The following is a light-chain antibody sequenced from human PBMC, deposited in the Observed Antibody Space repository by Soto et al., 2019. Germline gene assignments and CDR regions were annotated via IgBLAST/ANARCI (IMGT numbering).Light chain of an antibody. CDR2: DAS. Sequence: EIVMTQSPATLSVSPGERATLSCRASQSVNSNLAWYRQKPGQAPRLLISDASTRATRFPARFSGSGSGTEFTLTISSLQSEDSGIYYCQQYNFWPPLTFGGGTKVEIK. J-gene: IGKJ4*01. V-gene: IGKV3-15*01. CDR1: QSVNSN. CDR3: QQYNFWPPLT.